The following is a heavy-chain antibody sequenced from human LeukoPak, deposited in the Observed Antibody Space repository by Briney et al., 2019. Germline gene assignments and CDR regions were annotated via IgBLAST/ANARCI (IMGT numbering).Heavy chain of an antibody. CDR1: GFTFSNAW. CDR3: TTVLRYFDWSYFDY. V-gene: IGHV3-15*01. CDR2: IKSKTDGGTT. Sequence: GGSLRLSCAASGFTFSNAWMSWVRQAPGKGLEWVGRIKSKTDGGTTDYAAPVKGRFTISRDDSKNTLYLQMNSLKTEDTAVYYCTTVLRYFDWSYFDYWGQGTLVTVSS. D-gene: IGHD3-9*01. J-gene: IGHJ4*02.